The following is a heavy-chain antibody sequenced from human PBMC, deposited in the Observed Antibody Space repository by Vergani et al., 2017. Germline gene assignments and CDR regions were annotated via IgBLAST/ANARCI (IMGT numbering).Heavy chain of an antibody. Sequence: QVQLQQWGAGLLKPSETLSLTCTVSGGSISSYYWSWIRQPPGKGLEWIGYIYYSGSTNYNPSLKSRVTISVDTSKNQFSLKLSSVTAADTAVYYCARGYCSSTSCPFDYWGQGTLVTVSS. CDR2: IYYSGST. CDR3: ARGYCSSTSCPFDY. J-gene: IGHJ4*02. CDR1: GGSISSYY. V-gene: IGHV4-59*01. D-gene: IGHD2-2*01.